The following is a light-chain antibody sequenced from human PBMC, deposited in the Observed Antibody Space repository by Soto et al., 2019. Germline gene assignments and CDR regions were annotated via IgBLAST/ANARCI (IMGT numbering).Light chain of an antibody. J-gene: IGLJ1*01. CDR1: SGDVGGYNY. CDR2: DVS. CDR3: SSYTSSSTYV. V-gene: IGLV2-14*01. Sequence: QSVLTQPASVSGSPGPSITISCTGTSGDVGGYNYVSWYQQHPGKAPKLMIYDVSNRPSGVSNRVSGSKSGNTASLTISGLQAEDEADYYCSSYTSSSTYVFGTGTKLTVL.